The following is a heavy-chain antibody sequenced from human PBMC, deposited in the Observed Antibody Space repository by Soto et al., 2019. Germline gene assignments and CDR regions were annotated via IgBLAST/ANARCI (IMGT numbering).Heavy chain of an antibody. Sequence: ASVKVSCKASGSTFTSYGMNWVRQAPGRGLEWMGWINPGNGNTKYSQKFQGRVIIERDTSASTAYMELSSLRSEDTAVYYCARVWDDSTRYSGNYYYYYGMDVWGQGTTVTVSS. CDR1: GSTFTSYG. CDR2: INPGNGNT. CDR3: ARVWDDSTRYSGNYYYYYGMDV. V-gene: IGHV1-3*01. J-gene: IGHJ6*02. D-gene: IGHD3-22*01.